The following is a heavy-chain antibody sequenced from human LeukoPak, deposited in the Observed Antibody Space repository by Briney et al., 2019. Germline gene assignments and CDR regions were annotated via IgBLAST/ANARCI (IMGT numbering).Heavy chain of an antibody. CDR2: ISGLGGST. V-gene: IGHV3-23*01. CDR1: GFIFSSYA. D-gene: IGHD2-2*01. CDR3: AKDISSNHILGHDY. J-gene: IGHJ4*02. Sequence: GGSLRLSCAASGFIFSSYAMSWVRQAPGKGLEWVSAISGLGGSTYYADSVKGRFTISSDNSKNTLYLQMNSLRVEDTAVYYCAKDISSNHILGHDYWGQGTLVTVSS.